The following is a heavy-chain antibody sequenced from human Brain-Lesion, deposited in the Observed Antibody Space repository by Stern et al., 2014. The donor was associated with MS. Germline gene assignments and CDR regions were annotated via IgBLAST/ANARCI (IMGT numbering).Heavy chain of an antibody. CDR1: GDSLSSSTFY. D-gene: IGHD5-18*01. CDR2: VYYSGNT. J-gene: IGHJ4*02. V-gene: IGHV4-39*01. CDR3: ARHQLGYGYAYLRY. Sequence: QLQLQESGPGLVKPSDTLSLTCSVSGDSLSSSTFYWGWIRQPPGKGPEWIGSVYYSGNTYYHPSLKSRVTISVDRSKTQFPLSVTSGTAADTAVYYCARHQLGYGYAYLRYWGQGTLVTVSS.